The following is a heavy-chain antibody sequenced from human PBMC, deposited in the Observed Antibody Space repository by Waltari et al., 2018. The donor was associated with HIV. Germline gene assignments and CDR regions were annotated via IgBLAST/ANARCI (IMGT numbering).Heavy chain of an antibody. J-gene: IGHJ2*01. D-gene: IGHD2-21*01. CDR1: GFTFSSFW. CDR3: ARGALWSRDCYFDL. Sequence: LVESGGGMVQPGGSLRLSCAASGFTFSSFWMNWVRQTPGKGLEWVANMNQDGTEKYYVDSLKGRFSISRDNANNSLYLQMNSLRAEDTGVYYCARGALWSRDCYFDLWGRGTLVTVSS. CDR2: MNQDGTEK. V-gene: IGHV3-7*01.